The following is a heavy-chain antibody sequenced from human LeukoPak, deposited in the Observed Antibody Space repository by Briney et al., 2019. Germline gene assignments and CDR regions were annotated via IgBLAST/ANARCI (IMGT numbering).Heavy chain of an antibody. D-gene: IGHD3-22*01. CDR2: IYHSGST. Sequence: PSETLSLTCTVSGYSISSGYYWGWIRQPPGKGLEWIGSIYHSGSTYYNPSLKSRVTISVDTSKNQFSLKLSSVTAADTAVYYCARDSSGYYFRMGHNWFDPWGQGTLVTVSS. J-gene: IGHJ5*02. CDR1: GYSISSGYY. V-gene: IGHV4-38-2*02. CDR3: ARDSSGYYFRMGHNWFDP.